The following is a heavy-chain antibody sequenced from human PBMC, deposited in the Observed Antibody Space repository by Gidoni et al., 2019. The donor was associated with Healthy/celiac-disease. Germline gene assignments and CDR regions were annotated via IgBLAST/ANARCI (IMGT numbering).Heavy chain of an antibody. V-gene: IGHV4-38-2*02. CDR2: IYHSGST. Sequence: QVQLQESGPGLVKPSETLSLTCTVSGYSISSGYYWGWIRQPPGKGLEWIGSIYHSGSTYYNPSLKSRVTISVDTSKNQFSLKLSSVTAADTAVYYCATNTGSYLDAFDIWGQGTMVTVSS. J-gene: IGHJ3*02. CDR1: GYSISSGYY. CDR3: ATNTGSYLDAFDI. D-gene: IGHD1-26*01.